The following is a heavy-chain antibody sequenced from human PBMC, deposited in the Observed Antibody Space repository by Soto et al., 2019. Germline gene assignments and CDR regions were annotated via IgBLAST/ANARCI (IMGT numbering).Heavy chain of an antibody. V-gene: IGHV1-18*01. CDR3: ARDRQQTYTVEFDP. D-gene: IGHD6-13*01. CDR2: ISAYNGNT. Sequence: GASVKVSCKASGYTFTSYGISWVRQAPGQGLEWMEWISAYNGNTNYAQKLQGRVTMTTDTSTSTAYMELRSLRSDDTAVYYCARDRQQTYTVEFDPWGQGTLVTVSS. CDR1: GYTFTSYG. J-gene: IGHJ5*02.